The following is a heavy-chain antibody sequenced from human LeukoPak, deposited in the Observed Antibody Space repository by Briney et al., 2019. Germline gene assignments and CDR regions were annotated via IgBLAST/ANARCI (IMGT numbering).Heavy chain of an antibody. D-gene: IGHD3-22*01. CDR2: IYYSGST. CDR1: GGSISSGDYY. CDR3: AGDYDSSGYYGY. Sequence: SETLSLTCTVSGGSISSGDYYWSWIRQPPGKGLEWIGYIYYSGSTYYNPSLKSRVTISVDTSKNQFSLRLSSVTAADTAVYYCAGDYDSSGYYGYWGQGTLVTVSS. J-gene: IGHJ4*02. V-gene: IGHV4-30-4*01.